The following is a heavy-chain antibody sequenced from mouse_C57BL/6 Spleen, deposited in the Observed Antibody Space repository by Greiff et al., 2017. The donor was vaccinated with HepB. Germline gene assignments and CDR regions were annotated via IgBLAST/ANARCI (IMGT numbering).Heavy chain of an antibody. D-gene: IGHD2-12*01. Sequence: EVQLQQSGPELVKPGASVKISCKASGYSFTGYYMNWVKQSPEKSLEWIGEINPSTGGTTYNQKFKAKATLTVDKSSSTAYMQLKSLTSEDSAVYYCARGYYKSYFDYWGQGTTLTVSS. J-gene: IGHJ2*01. CDR1: GYSFTGYY. V-gene: IGHV1-42*01. CDR3: ARGYYKSYFDY. CDR2: INPSTGGT.